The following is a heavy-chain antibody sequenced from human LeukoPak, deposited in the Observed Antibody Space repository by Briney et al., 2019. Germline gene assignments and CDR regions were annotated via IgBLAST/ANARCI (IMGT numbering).Heavy chain of an antibody. V-gene: IGHV4-4*07. J-gene: IGHJ4*02. CDR2: IYSSGST. Sequence: SETLSLTCIVSSGSMRGYYWNWIRQSAGKGLEWIGHIYSSGSTNYNPSLESRVTMSVETSKNQLSLKLTSMTAADTAVYYCARGKYDTSGYYRQFEFWGQGTLVTVSS. CDR3: ARGKYDTSGYYRQFEF. D-gene: IGHD3-22*01. CDR1: SGSMRGYY.